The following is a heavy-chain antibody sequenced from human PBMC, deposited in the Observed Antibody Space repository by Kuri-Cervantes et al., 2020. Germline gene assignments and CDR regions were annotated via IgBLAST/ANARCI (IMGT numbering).Heavy chain of an antibody. CDR1: GFTFSSYA. V-gene: IGHV3-30-3*01. J-gene: IGHJ6*02. Sequence: GGSLRLSCAASGFTFSSYAMHWVRQAPGKGLEWVAVISYDGSNKYYADSVKGRFTISRDNAKNSLYLQMNSLRAEDTAVYYCAREERVATTLWGNYYYGMDVWGQGTTVTVSS. D-gene: IGHD1-26*01. CDR2: ISYDGSNK. CDR3: AREERVATTLWGNYYYGMDV.